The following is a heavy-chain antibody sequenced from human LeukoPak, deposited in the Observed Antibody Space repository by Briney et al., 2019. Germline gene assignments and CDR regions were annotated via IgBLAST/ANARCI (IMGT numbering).Heavy chain of an antibody. D-gene: IGHD2-15*01. J-gene: IGHJ5*02. CDR2: INPNSGGT. V-gene: IGHV1-2*02. CDR3: ARVSHEVVVVAATAVWFDP. Sequence: ASVKVSFKASGYTFTGDYMHWVRQARGQGLEWMGWINPNSGGTNYAQKFQGRVTMTRDTSISTAYMELSRLRSDDTAVYYCARVSHEVVVVAATAVWFDPWGQGTLVNVSS. CDR1: GYTFTGDY.